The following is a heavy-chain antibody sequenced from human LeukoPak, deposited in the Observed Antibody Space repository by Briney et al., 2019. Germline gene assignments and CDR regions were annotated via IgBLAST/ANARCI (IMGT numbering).Heavy chain of an antibody. Sequence: DSVKVSCKASGYTITGYSFHWVRQAPGQGLEWMGWIKPNSGDTNYAHKFQGRVTMTRDTSISTVYMELSRLRSDDTAVYYRGSGSYYYYYMDVWGKGTTVTVSS. J-gene: IGHJ6*03. CDR1: GYTITGYS. CDR3: GSGSYYYYYMDV. CDR2: IKPNSGDT. V-gene: IGHV1-2*02. D-gene: IGHD2-15*01.